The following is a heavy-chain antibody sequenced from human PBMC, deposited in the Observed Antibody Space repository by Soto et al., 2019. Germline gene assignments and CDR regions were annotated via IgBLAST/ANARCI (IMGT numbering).Heavy chain of an antibody. CDR3: ARGGPLVVVPAARWWFDP. D-gene: IGHD2-2*01. J-gene: IGHJ5*02. Sequence: SVEIVSEVSWSPTSISCMHWVRRDLGERQEWMGWINAGNGNTKYSQKFQGRVTITRDTSASTAYMELSSLRSEDTAVYYCARGGPLVVVPAARWWFDPWGQGTLVTVSS. CDR1: WSPTSISC. V-gene: IGHV1-3*01. CDR2: INAGNGNT.